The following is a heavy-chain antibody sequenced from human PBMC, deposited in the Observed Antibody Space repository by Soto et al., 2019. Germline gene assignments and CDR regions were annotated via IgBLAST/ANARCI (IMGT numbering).Heavy chain of an antibody. D-gene: IGHD3-10*01. CDR2: ISSSSSYI. J-gene: IGHJ6*02. Sequence: GGSLRLSCAAAGFTFSSYSMNWVRQAPGKGLEWVSSISSSSSYIYYADSVKGRFTISRDNAKNSLYLQMNSLRAEDTAVYYCARDLDYYGSGSYYKSHYYYGMDVWGQGTTVTVSS. CDR3: ARDLDYYGSGSYYKSHYYYGMDV. CDR1: GFTFSSYS. V-gene: IGHV3-21*01.